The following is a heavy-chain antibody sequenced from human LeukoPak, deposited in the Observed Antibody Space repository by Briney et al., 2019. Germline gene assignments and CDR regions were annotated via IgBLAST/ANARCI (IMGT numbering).Heavy chain of an antibody. D-gene: IGHD4-17*01. CDR1: AESFSSHY. Sequence: PSETLSLTCAVSAESFSSHYWTWIRQSPGKGLEWIGYISYIGSTNYNPSLKSRVTISIDTSKNQFSLKLRSVTAADTAVYYCARDLVTVTKGFDIWGQGTMVSVSS. J-gene: IGHJ3*02. CDR3: ARDLVTVTKGFDI. CDR2: ISYIGST. V-gene: IGHV4-59*11.